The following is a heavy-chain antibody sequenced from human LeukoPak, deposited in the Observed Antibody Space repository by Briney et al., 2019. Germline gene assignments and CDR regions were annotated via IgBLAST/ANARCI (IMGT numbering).Heavy chain of an antibody. CDR3: AREDSGSPRVFDV. J-gene: IGHJ3*01. D-gene: IGHD1-26*01. CDR2: ISGYNGKT. Sequence: ASVKVSCKASGYAFTSNGMSWVRQAPGQGLEWMGWISGYNGKTNYAQKLQGRITMTTDTPTSTVYMELRSLRSDDTAVYYCAREDSGSPRVFDVWGQGTMVTVSS. V-gene: IGHV1-18*01. CDR1: GYAFTSNG.